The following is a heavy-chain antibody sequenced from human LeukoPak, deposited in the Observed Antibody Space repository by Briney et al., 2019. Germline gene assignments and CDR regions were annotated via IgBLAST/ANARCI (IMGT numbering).Heavy chain of an antibody. D-gene: IGHD6-19*01. J-gene: IGHJ4*02. CDR1: GYTFTGYY. Sequence: GASVKVSCKASGYTFTGYYMHWVGQAPGQGLEWMGWINPNSGGTNYAQKFQGRVTMTRDTSISTAYMELSRLRSDDTAVYYCARGTGRKQWLNPVDYWGQGTLVTVSS. CDR2: INPNSGGT. V-gene: IGHV1-2*02. CDR3: ARGTGRKQWLNPVDY.